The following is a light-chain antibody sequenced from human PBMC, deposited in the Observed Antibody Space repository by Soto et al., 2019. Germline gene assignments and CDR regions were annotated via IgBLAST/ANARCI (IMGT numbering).Light chain of an antibody. CDR1: QRVSSGY. CDR2: GAS. CDR3: HQYATSAQT. V-gene: IGKV3-20*01. J-gene: IGKJ2*01. Sequence: EIVLTQSPGTLSLSPGERVTLSCRASQRVSSGYLAWYQQKPGQAPGLLIYGASSRATGIPDRFSGSGSGTDFTLTVSRLEPGDFAVYYCHQYATSAQTFGQGIKREIK.